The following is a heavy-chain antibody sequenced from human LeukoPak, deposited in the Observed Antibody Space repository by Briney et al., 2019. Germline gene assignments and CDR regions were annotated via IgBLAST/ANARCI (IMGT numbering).Heavy chain of an antibody. CDR3: ARHEISSSWYPAFLDY. D-gene: IGHD6-13*01. CDR2: IYHSGST. V-gene: IGHV4-30-2*01. CDR1: GGSISSGGYY. J-gene: IGHJ4*02. Sequence: PSETLSLTCTVSGGSISSGGYYWSWIRQPPGKGLEWIGYIYHSGSTYYNPSLKSRVTISVDRSKNQFSLKLSSVTAADTAVYYCARHEISSSWYPAFLDYWGQGTLVTVSS.